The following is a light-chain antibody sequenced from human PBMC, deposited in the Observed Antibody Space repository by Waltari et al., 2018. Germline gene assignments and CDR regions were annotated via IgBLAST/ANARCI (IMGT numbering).Light chain of an antibody. CDR1: SLSFCPSPF. J-gene: IGLJ1*01. Sequence: SSLPPPSSVSVSPGPSLPLSFSLPSLSFCPSPFVSCYHQPPGKAPHLLIYEVSTRPSGISNRFSASKSGNTASLTISGLQAEDEADYYCSSYTTSSAPGVFGTGTRVTVL. V-gene: IGLV2-14*01. CDR3: SSYTTSSAPGV. CDR2: EVS.